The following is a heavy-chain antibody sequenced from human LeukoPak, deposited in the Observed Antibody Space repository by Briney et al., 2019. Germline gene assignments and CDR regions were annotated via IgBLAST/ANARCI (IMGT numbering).Heavy chain of an antibody. J-gene: IGHJ4*02. V-gene: IGHV3-21*01. CDR3: ARNGYSYGSLDYFDY. Sequence: NPGGSLRLSCAASGFTFSDYTMNWVRQAPGKGPEWVSSISSASNYIYYADSVTGRFTISRDNAKRSLSLQMNSLRVEDTAVYYCARNGYSYGSLDYFDYWGQGTLVTVSS. CDR2: ISSASNYI. CDR1: GFTFSDYT. D-gene: IGHD5-18*01.